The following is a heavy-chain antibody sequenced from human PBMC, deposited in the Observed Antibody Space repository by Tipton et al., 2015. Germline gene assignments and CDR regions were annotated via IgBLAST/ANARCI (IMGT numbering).Heavy chain of an antibody. Sequence: SLRLSCAVSGFTFSSYGMHWVRQAPGKGLEWVAVISYDGSNKYYADSVKGRFTNSRDNSKNTLYLQMNSLRAEDTAMYYCARVASVGTSYWGQGTLVTVSS. CDR1: GFTFSSYG. CDR2: ISYDGSNK. CDR3: ARVASVGTSY. D-gene: IGHD4-23*01. V-gene: IGHV3-30*03. J-gene: IGHJ4*02.